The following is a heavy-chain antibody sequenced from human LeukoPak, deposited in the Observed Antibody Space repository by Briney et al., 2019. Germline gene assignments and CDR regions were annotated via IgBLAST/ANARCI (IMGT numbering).Heavy chain of an antibody. J-gene: IGHJ3*02. D-gene: IGHD3-22*01. V-gene: IGHV1-2*06. Sequence: GASVKVSCKASGYTFTGYYMHWVRQAPGQGLEWMGRINPNSGGTNYAQKFQGRVTMTRDTSISTAYMELGRLRSDDTAVYYCARLIYDAAIGYAFDIWGQGTMVTVSS. CDR1: GYTFTGYY. CDR2: INPNSGGT. CDR3: ARLIYDAAIGYAFDI.